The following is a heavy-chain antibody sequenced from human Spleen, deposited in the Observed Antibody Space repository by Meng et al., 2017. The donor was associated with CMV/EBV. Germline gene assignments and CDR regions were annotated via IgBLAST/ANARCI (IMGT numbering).Heavy chain of an antibody. V-gene: IGHV4-34*01. J-gene: IGHJ5*02. D-gene: IGHD2-2*01. CDR1: GGSFSGYY. Sequence: SETLSLTCAVYGGSFSGYYWSWICQPPGKGLEWIGEINHSGSTNYNPSLKSRVTILVDTSKNQFSLKLSSVTAADTAVYYCARELGYCSSTSCTGGWFDPWGQGTLVTVSS. CDR2: INHSGST. CDR3: ARELGYCSSTSCTGGWFDP.